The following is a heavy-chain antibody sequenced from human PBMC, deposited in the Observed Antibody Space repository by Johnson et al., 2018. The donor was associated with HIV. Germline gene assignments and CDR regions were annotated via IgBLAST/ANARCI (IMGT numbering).Heavy chain of an antibody. D-gene: IGHD3-3*01. CDR1: GFTFDDYG. CDR2: ISWDGGST. J-gene: IGHJ3*02. Sequence: VQLVESGGGVVRPGGSLRLSCAASGFTFDDYGMHWVRQAPGKGLEWVSGISWDGGSTYCADSVKGRFTISRANAKNSLYLQMNSLRAEDTAVYYCARVSRLPILRFLEWSGAFDIWGQGTMVTVSS. CDR3: ARVSRLPILRFLEWSGAFDI. V-gene: IGHV3-20*04.